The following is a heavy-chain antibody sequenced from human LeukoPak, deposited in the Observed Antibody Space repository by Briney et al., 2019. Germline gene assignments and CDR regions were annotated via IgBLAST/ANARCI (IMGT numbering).Heavy chain of an antibody. D-gene: IGHD3-22*01. CDR1: GYTFTSYY. CDR3: TRGAPEDSSGYPPGY. CDR2: INPSGGST. J-gene: IGHJ4*02. Sequence: ASVKVSCKASGYTFTSYYMHWVRQAPGQGLEWMGIINPSGGSTSYAQKFQGRVTMTRDTSTSTVYMELSSLRSGDTAVYYCTRGAPEDSSGYPPGYWGQGTLVTVSS. V-gene: IGHV1-46*01.